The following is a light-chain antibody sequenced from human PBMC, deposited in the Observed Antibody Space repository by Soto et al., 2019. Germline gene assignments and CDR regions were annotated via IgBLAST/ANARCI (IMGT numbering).Light chain of an antibody. CDR3: QQSHSIPYT. Sequence: DIQMTQSPSSLSASVGDRVTITCRASQTISSYLNWYQQKPGKAPKLLIYAASSLQSGVPSRFSGSGSGTDFTLTISSLQPEDFATYYCQQSHSIPYTFGQGPKLEI. V-gene: IGKV1-39*01. CDR1: QTISSY. CDR2: AAS. J-gene: IGKJ2*01.